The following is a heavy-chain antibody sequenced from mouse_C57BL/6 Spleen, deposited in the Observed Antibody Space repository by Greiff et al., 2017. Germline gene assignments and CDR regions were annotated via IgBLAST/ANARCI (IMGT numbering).Heavy chain of an antibody. J-gene: IGHJ2*01. V-gene: IGHV1-7*01. CDR3: ARGGITTVVATDY. CDR1: GYTFTSYW. D-gene: IGHD1-1*01. Sequence: QVQLQQSGAELAKPGASVKLSCKASGYTFTSYWMHWVKQRPGQGLEWIGYINPSSGYTKYNQKFKDKATLTADKSSSTAYMQLSSLTYEDSAVDYCARGGITTVVATDYWGQGTTLTVSS. CDR2: INPSSGYT.